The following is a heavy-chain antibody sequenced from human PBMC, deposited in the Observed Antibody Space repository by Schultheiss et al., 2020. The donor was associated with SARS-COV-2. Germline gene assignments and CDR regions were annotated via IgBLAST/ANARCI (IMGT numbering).Heavy chain of an antibody. CDR3: AKDCVQQLVYYFDY. CDR2: IYYSGST. D-gene: IGHD6-13*01. Sequence: SETLSLTCTVSGGSISSGDYYWSWIRQPPGKGLEWIGYIYYSGSTYYNPSLKSRVTISVDTSKNQFSLKLSSVTAADTAVYYCAKDCVQQLVYYFDYWGQGTLVTVSS. CDR1: GGSISSGDYY. V-gene: IGHV4-30-4*08. J-gene: IGHJ4*02.